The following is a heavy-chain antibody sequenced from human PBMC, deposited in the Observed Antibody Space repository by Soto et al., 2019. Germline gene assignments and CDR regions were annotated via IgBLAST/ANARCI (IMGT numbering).Heavy chain of an antibody. D-gene: IGHD5-12*01. CDR1: GYTFTSYD. J-gene: IGHJ6*03. CDR3: AIPFAGHSGYDYRYYYYYMDV. V-gene: IGHV1-8*01. Sequence: ASVKVSCKASGYTFTSYDINWVRQATGQGLEWMGWMNPNSGNTGYAQKFQGRVTMPRNTSISTAYMELSSLRSEDTAVYYCAIPFAGHSGYDYRYYYYYMDVWGKGTTVTVSS. CDR2: MNPNSGNT.